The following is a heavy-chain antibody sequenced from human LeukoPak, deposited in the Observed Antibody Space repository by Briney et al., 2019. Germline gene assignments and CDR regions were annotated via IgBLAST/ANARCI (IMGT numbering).Heavy chain of an antibody. J-gene: IGHJ4*02. CDR2: ISGSGGST. D-gene: IGHD3-22*01. CDR3: AKDMDYYDSSGYFLYFDY. V-gene: IGHV3-23*01. Sequence: PGGSLRLSCAASGFTFSSYAMSWVRQAPGKGLEWVSAISGSGGSTYYADSVKGRFTISRDNSKNTQYLQMNSLRAEDTAVYYCAKDMDYYDSSGYFLYFDYWGQGTLVTVSS. CDR1: GFTFSSYA.